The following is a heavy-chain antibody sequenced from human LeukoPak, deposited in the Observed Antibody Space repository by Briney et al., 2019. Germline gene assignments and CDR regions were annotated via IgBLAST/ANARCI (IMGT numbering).Heavy chain of an antibody. CDR3: ARKTGTTGEAFDY. D-gene: IGHD1-1*01. V-gene: IGHV3-7*03. J-gene: IGHJ4*02. CDR1: GFTFSNYW. Sequence: GGSLRLSCAASGFTFSNYWMSWVRQAPGKGLEWVANIKVDGSEKYYVDSVKGRFTISRDNAENSLYLQMNTLRAEDTAVYYCARKTGTTGEAFDYWGQGTLVTVSS. CDR2: IKVDGSEK.